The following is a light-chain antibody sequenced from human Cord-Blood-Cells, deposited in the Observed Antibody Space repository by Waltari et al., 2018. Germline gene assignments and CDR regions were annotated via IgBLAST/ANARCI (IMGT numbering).Light chain of an antibody. V-gene: IGLV2-8*01. Sequence: QSALTQPPSASGSPGQSVTISCTGTSSDVGGYNYVSWYQQHPGKAPKLMIYEVSKRPSGVPDRFSGSNSGNTASLTVSGLQAEDEADYYCSSYAGNNDLVFGGGTKLTVL. CDR2: EVS. CDR1: SSDVGGYNY. CDR3: SSYAGNNDLV. J-gene: IGLJ2*01.